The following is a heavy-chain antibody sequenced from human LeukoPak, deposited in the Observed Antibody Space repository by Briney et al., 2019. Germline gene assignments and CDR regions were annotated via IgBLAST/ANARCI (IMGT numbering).Heavy chain of an antibody. V-gene: IGHV4-34*01. J-gene: IGHJ4*02. D-gene: IGHD5-18*01. Sequence: GSLRLSCAASGFTFSSYAMSWVRQAPGKGLEWIGEINHSGSTNYNPSLKSRVTISVDTSKNQFSLKLSPVTAADTAVFYCARLNYSYGSYYFDYWGQGTLVTVSS. CDR3: ARLNYSYGSYYFDY. CDR2: INHSGST. CDR1: GFTFSSYA.